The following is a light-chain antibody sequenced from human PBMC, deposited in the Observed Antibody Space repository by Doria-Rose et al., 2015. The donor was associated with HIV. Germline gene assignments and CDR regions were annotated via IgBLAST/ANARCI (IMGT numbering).Light chain of an antibody. J-gene: IGKJ1*01. CDR3: QQYYSTLRT. Sequence: TQSPDSLAVSLGERATINCKSSQSVLYSSNNKNYLAWYQQKPGQPPKLLIYWASTRESGVPDRFSGSGSGTDFTLTTSSLQAEDVAVYYCQQYYSTLRTFGQGTKVEIK. V-gene: IGKV4-1*01. CDR1: QSVLYSSNNKNY. CDR2: WAS.